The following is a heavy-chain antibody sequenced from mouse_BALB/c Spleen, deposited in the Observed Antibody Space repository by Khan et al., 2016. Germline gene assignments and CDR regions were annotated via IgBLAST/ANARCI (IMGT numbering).Heavy chain of an antibody. CDR2: INPDSSTI. D-gene: IGHD1-2*01. Sequence: EVKLLESGGGLVQPGGSLKLSCAASGFDFSRYWMSWVRQAPGKGLEWIGEINPDSSTINYTPSLKDKFIISRDNAKNTLYLQRSKVRSEDTALYFCARLHYYGYMNYWGQGTTLTVSS. CDR1: GFDFSRYW. J-gene: IGHJ2*01. CDR3: ARLHYYGYMNY. V-gene: IGHV4-1*02.